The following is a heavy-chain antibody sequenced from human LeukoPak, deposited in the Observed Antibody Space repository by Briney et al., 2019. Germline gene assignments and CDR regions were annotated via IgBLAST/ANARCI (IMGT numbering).Heavy chain of an antibody. D-gene: IGHD6-13*01. Sequence: ASVKVSCKASGYTFTGYYMHWVRQAPGQGLEWMGWINPNSGGTNYAQKFQGRVTMTRDTSISTAYMELSRLRSDDTAVYYCARGFGKTSSSWFRGYWGQGTLVTVSS. CDR1: GYTFTGYY. V-gene: IGHV1-2*02. CDR2: INPNSGGT. J-gene: IGHJ4*02. CDR3: ARGFGKTSSSWFRGY.